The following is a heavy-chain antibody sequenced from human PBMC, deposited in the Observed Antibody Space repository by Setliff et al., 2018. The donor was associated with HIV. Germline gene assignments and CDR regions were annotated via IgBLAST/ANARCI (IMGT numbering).Heavy chain of an antibody. CDR1: GFTFSSDG. CDR2: IRNDGSTT. D-gene: IGHD3-10*01. V-gene: IGHV3-30*02. J-gene: IGHJ5*02. Sequence: PGGSLRLSCAASGFTFSSDGMHWVRQAPGKGLEWVGFIRNDGSTTDYADSVKGRFTISRENSKNTLYLQLNSLRAEAAAVYYCAKDLGSVDWFDHWGQGTLVTVSS. CDR3: AKDLGSVDWFDH.